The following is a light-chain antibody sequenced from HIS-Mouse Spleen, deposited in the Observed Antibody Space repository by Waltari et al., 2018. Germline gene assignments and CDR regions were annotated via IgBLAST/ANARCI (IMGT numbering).Light chain of an antibody. CDR3: YSTDSSGNHRV. J-gene: IGLJ2*01. CDR1: ALPKKY. Sequence: SYELTQPPSVSVSPGQTARIPCPGVALPKKYAYWYQQKSGQAPVLVIYEDSKRPTGIPERFSGSSSGTMATLTISGAQVEDEADYYCYSTDSSGNHRVFGGGTKLTVL. V-gene: IGLV3-10*01. CDR2: EDS.